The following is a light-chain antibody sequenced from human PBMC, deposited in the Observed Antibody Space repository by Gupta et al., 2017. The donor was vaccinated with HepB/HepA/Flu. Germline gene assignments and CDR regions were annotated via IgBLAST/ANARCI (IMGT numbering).Light chain of an antibody. V-gene: IGKV1D-12*01. CDR1: QAINRW. Sequence: DVQMPRSPSLLSASVGDRVIITCRASQAINRWLAWYQQKSGQAPKLLVYSTSSLQSGVPSRFSASGSGTEFTLTINDLQPEDLATYYCQQTNTFPLTFGGGTKVQI. CDR2: STS. J-gene: IGKJ4*01. CDR3: QQTNTFPLT.